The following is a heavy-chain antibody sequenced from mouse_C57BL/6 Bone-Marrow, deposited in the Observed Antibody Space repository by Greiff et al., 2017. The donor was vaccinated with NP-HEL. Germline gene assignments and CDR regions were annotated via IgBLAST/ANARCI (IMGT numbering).Heavy chain of an antibody. CDR3: ARRGYDDY. Sequence: QVQLQQSGAELARPGASVKLSCKASGYTFTSYGISWVKQRTGQGLEWIGEIYPRSGNTYYNEKFKGKATLTADKSSSTAYMELRSLTSEDSAVYFCARRGYDDYWGQGTTLTVSS. J-gene: IGHJ2*01. D-gene: IGHD2-2*01. V-gene: IGHV1-81*01. CDR1: GYTFTSYG. CDR2: IYPRSGNT.